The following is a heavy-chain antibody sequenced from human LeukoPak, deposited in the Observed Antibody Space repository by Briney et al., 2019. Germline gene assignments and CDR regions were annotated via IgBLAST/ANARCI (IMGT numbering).Heavy chain of an antibody. V-gene: IGHV3-48*03. J-gene: IGHJ4*02. CDR3: AKDREASIAAAGDFDY. CDR1: GFTFSSYE. D-gene: IGHD6-13*01. CDR2: ISSSGSTI. Sequence: HPGGSLRLSCAASGFTFSSYEMNWVRQAPGKGLEWVSYISSSGSTIYYADSVKGRFTISRDNAKNSLYLQMNSLRAEDTALYYCAKDREASIAAAGDFDYWGQGTLVTVSS.